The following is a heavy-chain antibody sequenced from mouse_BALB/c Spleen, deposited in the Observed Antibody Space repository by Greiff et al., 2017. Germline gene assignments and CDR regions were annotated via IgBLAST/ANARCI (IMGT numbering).Heavy chain of an antibody. D-gene: IGHD1-1*01. J-gene: IGHJ3*01. CDR2: IDPYNGGT. CDR1: GYAFTSYN. V-gene: IGHV1S135*01. CDR3: ARSRGYGSSYGAWFAY. Sequence: VQLKQSGPELVKPGASVKVSCKASGYAFTSYNMYWVKQSHGKSLEWIGYIDPYNGGTSYNQKFKGKATLTVDKSSSTAYMHLNSLTSEDSAVYYCARSRGYGSSYGAWFAYWGQGTLVTVSA.